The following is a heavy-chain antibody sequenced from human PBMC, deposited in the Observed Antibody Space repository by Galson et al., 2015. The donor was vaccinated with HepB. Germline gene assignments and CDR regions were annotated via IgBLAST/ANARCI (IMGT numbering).Heavy chain of an antibody. D-gene: IGHD6-6*01. CDR3: VRDDQRTSSILDY. J-gene: IGHJ4*02. V-gene: IGHV1-18*01. Sequence: SVKVSCKASGYTFTSYGLSWVRQAPGQGLEWMGWISAGNTKYAQKFQGRVTMTTDTSTTTAYMELRSLRSDDTAVYYCVRDDQRTSSILDYWGQGTLITVSS. CDR2: ISAGNT. CDR1: GYTFTSYG.